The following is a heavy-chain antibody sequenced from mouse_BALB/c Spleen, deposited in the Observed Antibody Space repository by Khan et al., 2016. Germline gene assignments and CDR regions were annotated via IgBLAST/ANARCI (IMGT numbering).Heavy chain of an antibody. CDR1: GDSITSGY. D-gene: IGHD2-4*01. V-gene: IGHV3-8*02. Sequence: EVQLQESGPSLVKPSQTLSLTCSVTGDSITSGYWNWIRKFPGNKLEYMGYIKNSGSTYYNPSLKSRISITRDTSKNQYDLQLNSVPTEDTAAYYCARPPNYDYFDYWGQDTTLTVSS. CDR2: IKNSGST. J-gene: IGHJ2*01. CDR3: ARPPNYDYFDY.